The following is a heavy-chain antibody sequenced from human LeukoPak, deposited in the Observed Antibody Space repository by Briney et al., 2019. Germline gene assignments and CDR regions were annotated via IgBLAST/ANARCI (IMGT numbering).Heavy chain of an antibody. J-gene: IGHJ4*02. CDR3: ARAYYYDSSGYNDY. V-gene: IGHV1-69*13. D-gene: IGHD3-22*01. CDR2: IIPIFGTA. CDR1: GGTFISYA. Sequence: SVTVSFKASGGTFISYAISWVRQAPGQGLEWMGGIIPIFGTANYAQKFQGRVTIIADESTSTAYMELSSLRSEDTAVYYCARAYYYDSSGYNDYWGQGTLVTVSS.